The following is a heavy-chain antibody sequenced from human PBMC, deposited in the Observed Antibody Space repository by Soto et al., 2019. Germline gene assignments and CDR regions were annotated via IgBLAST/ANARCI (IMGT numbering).Heavy chain of an antibody. J-gene: IGHJ4*02. D-gene: IGHD6-6*01. Sequence: QVQLVESGGGVVQPGRSLRLSCAASGFTFSSYAMHWVRQAPGKGLEWVAVISYDGSNKYYADSVKGRFTISRDNSKNTLYLQMNSLRADDTAVYYCARDRDSSSGDPIYYFDYWGQGTLVTVSS. CDR3: ARDRDSSSGDPIYYFDY. CDR2: ISYDGSNK. CDR1: GFTFSSYA. V-gene: IGHV3-30-3*01.